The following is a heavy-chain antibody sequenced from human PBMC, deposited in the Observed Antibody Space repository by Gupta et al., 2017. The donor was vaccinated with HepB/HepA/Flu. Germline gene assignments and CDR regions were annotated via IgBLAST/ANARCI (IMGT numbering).Heavy chain of an antibody. V-gene: IGHV4-39*01. CDR1: GGSISSTNYY. J-gene: IGHJ5*02. D-gene: IGHD1-26*01. CDR2: IYYTGST. Sequence: QLQLQESGPGLVKPSETLSLTCTVSGGSISSTNYYWGWIRQPPGKGLEWIGTIYYTGSTYYNPARKSRVTISVDTSKNKVSMKLTSVSAAETAVYYCTIHDGRGGANKWFDPGCQGTMVTLYS. CDR3: TIHDGRGGANKWFDP.